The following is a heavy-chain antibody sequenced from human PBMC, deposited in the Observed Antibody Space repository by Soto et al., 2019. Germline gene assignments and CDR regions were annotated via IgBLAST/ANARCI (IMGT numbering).Heavy chain of an antibody. CDR2: ISSSSSTI. V-gene: IGHV3-48*02. CDR1: GFTFSSYS. J-gene: IGHJ3*02. D-gene: IGHD3-10*01. Sequence: GGSLRLSCAASGFTFSSYSMNWVRQAPGKGLEWVSYISSSSSTIYYADSVKGRFTISRDNAKNSLYLQMNSLRDEDTAVYCCARDRTYYYGSGSYYNPSFDIWGQGTMVTVSS. CDR3: ARDRTYYYGSGSYYNPSFDI.